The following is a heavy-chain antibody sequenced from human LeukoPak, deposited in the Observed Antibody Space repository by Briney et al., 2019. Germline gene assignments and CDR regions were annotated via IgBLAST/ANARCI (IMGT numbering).Heavy chain of an antibody. D-gene: IGHD2-15*01. J-gene: IGHJ2*01. V-gene: IGHV3-64*02. CDR1: GFTFSSFA. Sequence: GGSLRLSCAASGFTFSSFAMHWVRQAPGKGLEYVSGISRDGRSTFYADSVKGRFTISRDNSKNTLYLQMNSLRAEDTAVYYSARGGVARYWYFDLWGRGTLVTVSS. CDR2: ISRDGRST. CDR3: ARGGVARYWYFDL.